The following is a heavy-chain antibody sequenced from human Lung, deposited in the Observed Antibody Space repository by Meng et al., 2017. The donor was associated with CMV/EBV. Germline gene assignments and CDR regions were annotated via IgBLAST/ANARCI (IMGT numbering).Heavy chain of an antibody. CDR3: ASLGYCSSTSCPFYYYYGMDF. D-gene: IGHD2-2*01. J-gene: IGHJ6*02. Sequence: SVKVSXKASGGTFSSYAISWVRQAPGQGLEWMGGIIPILGIANYAQKFQGRVTITADKSTSTAYMELSSLSSEDTAVYYCASLGYCSSTSCPFYYYYGMDFWGQGXTVTVSS. V-gene: IGHV1-69*10. CDR1: GGTFSSYA. CDR2: IIPILGIA.